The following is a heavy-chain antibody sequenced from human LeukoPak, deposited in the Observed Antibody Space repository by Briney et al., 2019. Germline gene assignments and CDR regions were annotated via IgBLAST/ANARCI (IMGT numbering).Heavy chain of an antibody. CDR2: IYPGDSDL. CDR3: ATPYPREYCSSTTCYFNY. V-gene: IGHV5-51*01. D-gene: IGHD2-2*01. Sequence: GESLKIPCKTSGYKFSDYWIGWVRQMPGKGLEWMGIIYPGDSDLRYSPSFQGQVTISADKSISTAYLQWSSLKASDTAMYYCATPYPREYCSSTTCYFNYWGQGTLVTVSS. J-gene: IGHJ4*02. CDR1: GYKFSDYW.